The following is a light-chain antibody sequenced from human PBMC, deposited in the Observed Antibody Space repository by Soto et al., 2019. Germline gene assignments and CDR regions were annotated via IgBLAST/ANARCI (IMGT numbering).Light chain of an antibody. J-gene: IGKJ3*01. CDR2: DAS. Sequence: AIQLTQSPSSLSASVGDRVTISCRASQSISTQLAWYAQKPGKAPQLLIYDASTLDSGVPSRFSGSGSGTDFTLTISSLQPEDFATYFCQHRYTCPSTFGPGTKVDIK. CDR1: QSISTQ. V-gene: IGKV1-13*02. CDR3: QHRYTCPST.